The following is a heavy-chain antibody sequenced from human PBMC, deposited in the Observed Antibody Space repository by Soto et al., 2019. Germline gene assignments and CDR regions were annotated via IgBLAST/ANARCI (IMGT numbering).Heavy chain of an antibody. CDR3: AKDLEDIVVVVAAEYYYYYYMDV. V-gene: IGHV3-23*01. J-gene: IGHJ6*03. CDR2: ISGSGGST. CDR1: GFTFSSYA. D-gene: IGHD2-15*01. Sequence: GGSLRLSCAASGFTFSSYAMSWVRQAPGKGLEWVSAISGSGGSTYYADSLKGRFTISRDNSKNTLYLQMNSLRAEDTAVYYCAKDLEDIVVVVAAEYYYYYYMDVWGKGTTVTVSS.